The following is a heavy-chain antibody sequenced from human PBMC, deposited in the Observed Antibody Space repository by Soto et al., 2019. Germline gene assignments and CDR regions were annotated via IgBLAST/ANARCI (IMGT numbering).Heavy chain of an antibody. J-gene: IGHJ4*02. CDR1: GFTFSDYA. CDR3: AKTGGRSVVILEFDY. V-gene: IGHV3-23*01. Sequence: EVQLLESGGGLVQPGGSLRLSCAASGFTFSDYAMGWVRQAPGKGLQWVSGISGSGGSTDYADSVKGRFSITRDNSKSTLYLQMNSLRTEDTAVYYCAKTGGRSVVILEFDYWGQGTLVTVSS. D-gene: IGHD1-1*01. CDR2: ISGSGGST.